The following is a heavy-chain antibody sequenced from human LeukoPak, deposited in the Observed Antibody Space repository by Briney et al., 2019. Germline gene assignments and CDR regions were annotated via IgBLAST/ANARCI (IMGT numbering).Heavy chain of an antibody. J-gene: IGHJ6*02. Sequence: SETLSLTCAVYGGSSSGYYWSWIRQPPGKGLEWIGEINHSGSTNYNPSLKSRVTISVDTSKNQFSLKLSSVTAADTAVYYCATVTTLNYYYGMDVWGQGTTVTVSS. CDR3: ATVTTLNYYYGMDV. D-gene: IGHD4-17*01. CDR1: GGSSSGYY. CDR2: INHSGST. V-gene: IGHV4-34*01.